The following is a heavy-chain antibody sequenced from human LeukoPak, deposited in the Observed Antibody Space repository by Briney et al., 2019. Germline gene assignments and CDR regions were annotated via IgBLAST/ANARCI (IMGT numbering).Heavy chain of an antibody. CDR1: GGSFSGYY. Sequence: SETLSLTCAVYGGSFSGYYWSWIRQPPGKGLEWIGEINHSGSTNYNPSLKSRVTISVDTSKNQFSLQLNSVTPEDTAVYYCARGFGIAAAVGGFDPWGQGTLVTVSS. J-gene: IGHJ5*02. V-gene: IGHV4-34*01. D-gene: IGHD6-13*01. CDR3: ARGFGIAAAVGGFDP. CDR2: INHSGST.